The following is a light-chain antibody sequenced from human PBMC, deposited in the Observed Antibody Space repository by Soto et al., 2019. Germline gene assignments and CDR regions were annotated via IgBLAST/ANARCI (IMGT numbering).Light chain of an antibody. CDR2: DAS. CDR3: QQRSNWPPSIT. CDR1: QSVSSY. Sequence: EIVFAQSSCPLSFSSGERATLSCTAIQSVSSYLAWYQQKPGQAPRLLIYDASNRATGIPARFSGSGSGTDFTLTIRSLEPEDFAVYYCQQRSNWPPSITFGQGTRLEI. J-gene: IGKJ5*01. V-gene: IGKV3-11*01.